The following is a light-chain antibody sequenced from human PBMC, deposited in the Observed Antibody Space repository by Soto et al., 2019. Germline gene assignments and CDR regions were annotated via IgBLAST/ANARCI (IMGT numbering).Light chain of an antibody. V-gene: IGKV3-20*01. Sequence: EIVLTQSPGTLSLSPGERATLSCGASQSVSSTSLAWYQQKPGQAPRLLIYGASSRATGIPDRFSGSGSGTDFTLTISRLEPEDFAVYYCHQYGSSPRTFGQGTKVDI. CDR2: GAS. CDR1: QSVSSTS. CDR3: HQYGSSPRT. J-gene: IGKJ1*01.